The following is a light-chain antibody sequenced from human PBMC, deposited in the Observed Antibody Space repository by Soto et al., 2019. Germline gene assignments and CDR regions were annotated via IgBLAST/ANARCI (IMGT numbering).Light chain of an antibody. Sequence: EIVMTQVPATLSVFPGESATLSCRASQSVASHLAWYQQKPGQAPRLLIFGASVRATGIPARFSGSGSGTEFVLTIDSLQSEDFAVYYCHQYNDWPSITFGQGTRLEIK. J-gene: IGKJ5*01. CDR2: GAS. V-gene: IGKV3-15*01. CDR3: HQYNDWPSIT. CDR1: QSVASH.